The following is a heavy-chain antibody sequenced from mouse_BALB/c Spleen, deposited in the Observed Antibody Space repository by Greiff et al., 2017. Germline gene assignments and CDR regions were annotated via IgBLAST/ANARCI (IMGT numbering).Heavy chain of an antibody. CDR3: AREETARATSLYYYAMDY. V-gene: IGHV1S56*01. CDR1: GYTFTSYY. Sequence: VQLQESGPELVKPGASVRISCKASGYTFTSYYIHWVKQRPGQGLEWIGWIYPGNVNTKYNEKFKGKATLTADKSSSTAYMQLSSLTSEDSAVYFCAREETARATSLYYYAMDYWGQGTSVTVSS. D-gene: IGHD3-2*01. J-gene: IGHJ4*01. CDR2: IYPGNVNT.